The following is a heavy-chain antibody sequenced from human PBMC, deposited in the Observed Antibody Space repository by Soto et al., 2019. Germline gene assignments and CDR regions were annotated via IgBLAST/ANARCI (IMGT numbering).Heavy chain of an antibody. CDR3: ARREGNYGPKGYYYYMDV. CDR1: GYSFTSYW. CDR2: IYPGDSDT. V-gene: IGHV5-51*01. D-gene: IGHD4-4*01. Sequence: GESLKISCKGSGYSFTSYWIGWVRQMPGKGLEWMGIIYPGDSDTRYSPSFQGQVTISADKSISTAYLQWSSLKASDTAMYYCARREGNYGPKGYYYYMDVWGKGTTVTVSS. J-gene: IGHJ6*03.